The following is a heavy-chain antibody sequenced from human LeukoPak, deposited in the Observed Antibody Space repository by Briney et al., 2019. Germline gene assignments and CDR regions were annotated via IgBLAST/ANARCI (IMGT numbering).Heavy chain of an antibody. CDR1: GFTFSSYS. J-gene: IGHJ4*02. Sequence: GGSLRLSCAASGFTFSSYSMNWVRQAPGKGLEWVSSISSSSCIYYADSVKGRFTISRDNAKNSLYLQMNSLRAEDTAVYYCARAYYDSSGYHYFDYWGQGTLVTVSS. D-gene: IGHD3-22*01. CDR3: ARAYYDSSGYHYFDY. V-gene: IGHV3-21*01. CDR2: ISSSSCI.